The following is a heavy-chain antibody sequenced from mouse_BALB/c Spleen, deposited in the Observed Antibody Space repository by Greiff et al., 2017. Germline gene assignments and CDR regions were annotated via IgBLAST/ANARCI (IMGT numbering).Heavy chain of an antibody. D-gene: IGHD2-3*01. V-gene: IGHV1-69*01. J-gene: IGHJ4*01. CDR2: IDTSDSYT. Sequence: QVQLQQPGAELVMPGASVKMSCKASGYTFTDYWMHWVKQRPGQGLEWIGAIDTSDSYTSYNQKFKGKATLTVDESSSTAYMQLSSLTSEDSAVYYCARPDGYYAMDYWGQGTSVTVSS. CDR3: ARPDGYYAMDY. CDR1: GYTFTDYW.